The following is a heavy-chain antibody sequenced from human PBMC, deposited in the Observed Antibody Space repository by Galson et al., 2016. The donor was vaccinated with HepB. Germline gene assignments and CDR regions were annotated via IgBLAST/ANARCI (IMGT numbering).Heavy chain of an antibody. Sequence: SVKVSCKASGYTISDYGISWVRQTPGQGLEWMGWISTKNGNPIYARKFQGRITMTTDTPRTTANMELRSLNSDDTAVYYCARESVGYYGSGSYCDHWGQGTLVTVSS. J-gene: IGHJ5*02. V-gene: IGHV1-18*01. D-gene: IGHD3-10*01. CDR3: ARESVGYYGSGSYCDH. CDR2: ISTKNGNP. CDR1: GYTISDYG.